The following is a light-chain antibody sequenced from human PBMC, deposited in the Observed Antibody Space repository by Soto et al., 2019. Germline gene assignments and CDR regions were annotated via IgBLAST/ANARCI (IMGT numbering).Light chain of an antibody. V-gene: IGKV1-5*03. CDR1: QSINNW. J-gene: IGKJ5*01. Sequence: DIQMTQSPSTLSASVGDRVTITCRASQSINNWLGWYQQKPGKAPKLLIYKASVLESGVPSRFSGSGSETEFTLNISSLQPDDFATYYCQQYKSYSLITFGQGTRLDIK. CDR3: QQYKSYSLIT. CDR2: KAS.